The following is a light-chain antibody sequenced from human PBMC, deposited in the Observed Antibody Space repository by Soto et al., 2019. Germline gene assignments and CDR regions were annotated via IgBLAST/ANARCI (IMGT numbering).Light chain of an antibody. Sequence: QSVLTQPASVSGSPGQSITISCTGTSSDVGNYIFVSWYRQHPGKAPKLMIYDINNRLSGVSNRFSGSKSGNTASLTISGLQAEDEADYYCVSYTTSASYVFGTGTKLTVL. CDR3: VSYTTSASYV. J-gene: IGLJ1*01. V-gene: IGLV2-14*01. CDR1: SSDVGNYIF. CDR2: DIN.